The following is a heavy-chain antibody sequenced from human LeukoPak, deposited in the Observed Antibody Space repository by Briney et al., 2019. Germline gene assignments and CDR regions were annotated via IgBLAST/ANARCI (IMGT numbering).Heavy chain of an antibody. J-gene: IGHJ4*02. CDR3: ARDSGITGTTGAIDY. Sequence: ASVKVSCKASGYTFTDYYMHWVRPAPGQGLEWMGRINANSGGTNYAQQFQGRVTMPRDTSITTAYMELSRLRYDDTAVYYCARDSGITGTTGAIDYWGQGTLVTVSS. V-gene: IGHV1-2*06. CDR2: INANSGGT. CDR1: GYTFTDYY. D-gene: IGHD1-20*01.